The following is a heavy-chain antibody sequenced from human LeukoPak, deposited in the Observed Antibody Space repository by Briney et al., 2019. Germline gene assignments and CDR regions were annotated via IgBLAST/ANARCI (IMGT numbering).Heavy chain of an antibody. CDR2: IRYDGSNK. Sequence: GGSLRLSCAASGFTFSSYGMHWVRQAPGKGLEWVAFIRYDGSNKYYADSVKGRFTISRDNSKNTLYLQMNSLRAEDTAVYYCAKEAGSYLPYYYYMDVWGKGTTVTISS. CDR1: GFTFSSYG. CDR3: AKEAGSYLPYYYYMDV. D-gene: IGHD1-26*01. V-gene: IGHV3-30*02. J-gene: IGHJ6*03.